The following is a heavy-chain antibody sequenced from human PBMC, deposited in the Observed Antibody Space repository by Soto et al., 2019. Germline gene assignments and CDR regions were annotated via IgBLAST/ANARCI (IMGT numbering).Heavy chain of an antibody. CDR1: TDSIDSSTW. J-gene: IGHJ3*02. D-gene: IGHD2-8*01. Sequence: ETLSLTCDVSTDSIDSSTWWTWVRQPPGKGLEWVSSISSSSSYIYYADSLKGRFTISRDNAKNSLYLQMNSLRAEDTAVYYCARSVFLGYCTNGVCYTPDAFDIWGQGTMVTVSS. CDR2: ISSSSSYI. V-gene: IGHV3-21*01. CDR3: ARSVFLGYCTNGVCYTPDAFDI.